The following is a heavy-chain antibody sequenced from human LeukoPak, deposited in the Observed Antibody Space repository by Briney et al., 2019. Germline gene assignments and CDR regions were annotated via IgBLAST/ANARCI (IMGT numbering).Heavy chain of an antibody. CDR1: GGSLSGYY. D-gene: IGHD3-3*01. Sequence: PSETLSLTCAVCGGSLSGYYWSWIRQPRGKGLEWIGEINHSGSTNYNPSLKSRVTISVDTSKTQFYLEAGSETPAATAEYYLSLHRNGYYTHRFDPGGQGSLVTVSS. CDR3: SLHRNGYYTHRFDP. J-gene: IGHJ5*02. V-gene: IGHV4-34*06. CDR2: INHSGST.